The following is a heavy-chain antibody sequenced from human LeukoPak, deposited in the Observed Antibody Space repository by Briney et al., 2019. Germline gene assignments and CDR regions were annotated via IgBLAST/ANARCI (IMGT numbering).Heavy chain of an antibody. CDR1: GFTFNKFG. CDR2: ISTSSSTI. D-gene: IGHD1-26*01. J-gene: IGHJ4*02. V-gene: IGHV3-48*01. CDR3: AREFNSGVGAIGY. Sequence: LGGSLRLSCAASGFTFNKFGMNWVRQAPGKGLEWVAFISTSSSTIQYADSVKGRFTISRDNGKNSLYLQMNSLRAEDTAVYYCAREFNSGVGAIGYWGQGTLVTVSS.